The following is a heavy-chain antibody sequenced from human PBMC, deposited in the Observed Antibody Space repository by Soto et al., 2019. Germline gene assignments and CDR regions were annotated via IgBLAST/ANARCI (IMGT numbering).Heavy chain of an antibody. Sequence: SVKVSCKASGGTFSSYAISWVRQAPGQGLEWMGGIIPIFGTANYAQKFQGRVTITADESTSTAYMELSSLRSEDTAVYYCARAEGQLWYYDSSGYYYFDYWGQGTLVTVSS. CDR3: ARAEGQLWYYDSSGYYYFDY. V-gene: IGHV1-69*13. CDR1: GGTFSSYA. J-gene: IGHJ4*02. CDR2: IIPIFGTA. D-gene: IGHD3-22*01.